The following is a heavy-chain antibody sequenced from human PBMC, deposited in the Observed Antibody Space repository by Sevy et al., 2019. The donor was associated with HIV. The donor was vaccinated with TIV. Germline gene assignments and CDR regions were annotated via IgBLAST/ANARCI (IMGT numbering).Heavy chain of an antibody. Sequence: SETLSLTCAVHDGSFSGYYWNWIRQLPGKGLEWIGEINESGITYYNPSLQSRVTISVDTSKKQFYLKLNSVTAADTAVYFCARSPPVVVVPGAPSWFDPWGQGTLVTVSS. CDR3: ARSPPVVVVPGAPSWFDP. CDR1: DGSFSGYY. J-gene: IGHJ5*02. D-gene: IGHD2-2*01. V-gene: IGHV4-34*10. CDR2: INESGIT.